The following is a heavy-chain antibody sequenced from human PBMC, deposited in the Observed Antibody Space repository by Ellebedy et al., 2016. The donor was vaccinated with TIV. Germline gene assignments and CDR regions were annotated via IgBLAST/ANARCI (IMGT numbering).Heavy chain of an antibody. D-gene: IGHD6-19*01. CDR2: ISGSGGST. CDR3: VRGDGTSGWYFDY. J-gene: IGHJ4*02. Sequence: GESLKISXAASGFTFSSYAMSWVRQAPGKGLEWVSAISGSGGSTYYADSVKGRFTISRDNAKNTLYLQMNSLRAEDTAVYYCVRGDGTSGWYFDYWGRGTLVTVSS. CDR1: GFTFSSYA. V-gene: IGHV3-23*01.